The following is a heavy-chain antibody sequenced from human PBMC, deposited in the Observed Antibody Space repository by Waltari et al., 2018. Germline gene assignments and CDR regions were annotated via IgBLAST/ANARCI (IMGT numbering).Heavy chain of an antibody. CDR2: IGGTGVST. J-gene: IGHJ4*02. CDR3: AKIGLSSSYLDY. V-gene: IGHV3-23*01. CDR1: GFPFSSYA. D-gene: IGHD6-6*01. Sequence: EVQLLESGGGLVQPGGSLRLSCAASGFPFSSYAMTWVRQAPGKGLAWVSAIGGTGVSTYYPDSVKGRFTISRDNSKNTLYLQMNSLRAEDSAVYYCAKIGLSSSYLDYWGQGTLVTVSS.